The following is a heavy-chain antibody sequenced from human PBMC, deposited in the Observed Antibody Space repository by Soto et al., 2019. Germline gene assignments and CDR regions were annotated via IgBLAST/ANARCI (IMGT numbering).Heavy chain of an antibody. CDR2: INHSGST. D-gene: IGHD6-19*01. CDR1: GGSFSGYY. Sequence: QVQLQQWGAGLLKPSETLSLTCAVYGGSFSGYYWSWIRQPPGKGLEWIGEINHSGSTNYNPSLKRRDTRSVDTSKNQFAPKLSSVTAADTAVYYCARGSSGSAFDIWGQGTMVTVSS. J-gene: IGHJ3*02. CDR3: ARGSSGSAFDI. V-gene: IGHV4-34*01.